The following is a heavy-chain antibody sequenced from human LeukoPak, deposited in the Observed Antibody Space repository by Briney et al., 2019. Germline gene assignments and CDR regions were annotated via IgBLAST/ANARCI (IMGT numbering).Heavy chain of an antibody. D-gene: IGHD4-23*01. CDR2: IYQSGST. V-gene: IGHV4-38-2*02. CDR1: GYSISSGYY. CDR3: ARDRRGGNSGGLIDY. J-gene: IGHJ4*02. Sequence: SETLSLTCTVSGYSISSGYYWGWIRQPPGKGLEWIGSIYQSGSTYYTPSLKRRVAMSVDTSKNQFSLRLSSVTAADTAVYYCARDRRGGNSGGLIDYWGQGTLVTVSS.